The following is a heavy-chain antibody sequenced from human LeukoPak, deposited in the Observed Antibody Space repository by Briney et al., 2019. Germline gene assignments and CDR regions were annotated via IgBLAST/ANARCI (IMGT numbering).Heavy chain of an antibody. CDR3: VHDIPGGEGFQH. CDR1: GFSLSTSGVG. V-gene: IGHV2-5*01. J-gene: IGHJ1*01. CDR2: IYGNDDK. D-gene: IGHD3-16*01. Sequence: SGPTLVKPTQTLTLICTFSGFSLSTSGVGVGWNRQPPGKALEWLALIYGNDDKRYSPSLKSRLTITKDTSKNQVVLTMTNMDPVDTATYYCVHDIPGGEGFQHWGQGTLVTVSS.